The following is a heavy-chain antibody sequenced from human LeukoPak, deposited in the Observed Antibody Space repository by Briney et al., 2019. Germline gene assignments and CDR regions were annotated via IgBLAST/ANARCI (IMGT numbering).Heavy chain of an antibody. J-gene: IGHJ4*02. Sequence: SETLSLTCTVSGGSVNSFFWSWIRQPAGKGLEWIGRIHPSGSSNYNSSLKSRVTMSVDTSENQFSLKLNSVTAADTTIYYCAREESGGGWRSLYYWGQGTLVTVSS. V-gene: IGHV4-4*07. CDR3: AREESGGGWRSLYY. CDR2: IHPSGSS. CDR1: GGSVNSFF. D-gene: IGHD6-19*01.